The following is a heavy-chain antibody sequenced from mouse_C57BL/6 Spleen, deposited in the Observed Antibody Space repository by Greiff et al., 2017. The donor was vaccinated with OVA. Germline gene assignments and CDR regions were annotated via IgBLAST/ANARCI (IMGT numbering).Heavy chain of an antibody. J-gene: IGHJ3*01. V-gene: IGHV1-78*01. D-gene: IGHD2-5*01. Sequence: QVQLQQSDAELVKPGASVKISCKVSGYTFTDHTIHWMKQRPEQGLEWIGYIYPREGSTKYNEKFKGKATLTADKSSSTAYMQLNSLTSEDSAVYFCASPAYYSNYVWFAYWGQGTLVTVSA. CDR1: GYTFTDHT. CDR3: ASPAYYSNYVWFAY. CDR2: IYPREGST.